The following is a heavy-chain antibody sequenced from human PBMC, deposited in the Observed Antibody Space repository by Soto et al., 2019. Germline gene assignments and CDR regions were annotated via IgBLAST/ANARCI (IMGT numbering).Heavy chain of an antibody. CDR3: SRSLDS. V-gene: IGHV3-7*01. J-gene: IGHJ4*02. CDR1: GFTFSSSW. Sequence: GVLRLSCAASGFTFSSSWMDWVRQAPGKGLEWVANINPDGSEKHYVGSVEGRFTISRDNAKNSLYLQMSSLTAEDSALYYCSRSLDSWGQGTRVTVSS. CDR2: INPDGSEK.